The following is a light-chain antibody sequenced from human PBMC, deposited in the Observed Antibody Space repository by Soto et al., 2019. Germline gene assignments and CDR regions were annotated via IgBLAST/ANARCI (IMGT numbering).Light chain of an antibody. CDR3: SSYTSSSTLGV. V-gene: IGLV2-14*01. CDR2: DVS. J-gene: IGLJ2*01. CDR1: SIDVGGYNY. Sequence: QSALTQPASVSGSPGQSITISCTGTSIDVGGYNYVSWYQQHPGKAPKLMIYDVSNRPSVVSNRFSGSKSGNTASLTISGLQAEDEADYYCSSYTSSSTLGVFGGGNKLTVL.